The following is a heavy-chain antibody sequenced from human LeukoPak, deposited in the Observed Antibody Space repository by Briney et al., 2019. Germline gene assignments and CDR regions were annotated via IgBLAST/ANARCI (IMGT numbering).Heavy chain of an antibody. CDR3: ASLRGVIAAADNAFDI. D-gene: IGHD6-13*01. Sequence: PSETLSLTCTVSGGSISSSSYYWGWIRQPPGKGLEWIGYIYYSGSTNYNPSLKSRVTISVDTSKNQFSLKLSSVTAADTAVYYCASLRGVIAAADNAFDIWGQGTMVTVSS. J-gene: IGHJ3*02. CDR2: IYYSGST. V-gene: IGHV4-61*05. CDR1: GGSISSSSYY.